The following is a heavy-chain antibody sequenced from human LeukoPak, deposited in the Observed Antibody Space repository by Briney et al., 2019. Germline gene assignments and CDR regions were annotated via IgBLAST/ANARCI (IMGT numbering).Heavy chain of an antibody. Sequence: PGGSLRLSCTASGFIFNNYGMNWVRQAPGKGLEWISYIKGRSDTIHYADSVKGRFTISRGNAKNTLSLQMTSLRAEDTAIYYCARGRRRVLRYFDWLGYFDYWGQGTLVTVSS. V-gene: IGHV3-48*01. D-gene: IGHD3-9*01. J-gene: IGHJ4*02. CDR1: GFIFNNYG. CDR3: ARGRRRVLRYFDWLGYFDY. CDR2: IKGRSDTI.